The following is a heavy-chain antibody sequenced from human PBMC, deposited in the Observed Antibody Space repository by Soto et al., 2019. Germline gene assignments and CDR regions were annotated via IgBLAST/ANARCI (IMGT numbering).Heavy chain of an antibody. CDR2: INHSGST. V-gene: IGHV4-34*01. Sequence: QVQLQQWGAGLLKPSETLSLTCAVYGGSFSGYYWSWIRQPPGKGLEWIGEINHSGSTNYNPSLKCRVTISVDTSTNQFSLKLSSVTAADTAVYYCARLAILTGYYELDYWGQGTLVTVSS. CDR3: ARLAILTGYYELDY. CDR1: GGSFSGYY. J-gene: IGHJ4*02. D-gene: IGHD3-9*01.